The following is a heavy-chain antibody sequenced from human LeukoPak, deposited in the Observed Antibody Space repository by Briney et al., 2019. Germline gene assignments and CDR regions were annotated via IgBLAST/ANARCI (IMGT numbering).Heavy chain of an antibody. CDR1: GFTFSNYW. J-gene: IGHJ4*02. CDR3: ASGRQLGY. CDR2: IKEDGSEK. D-gene: IGHD6-13*01. V-gene: IGHV3-7*01. Sequence: GGSLRLSCAASGFTFSNYWMSWVRQAPGKGLEWVANIKEDGSEKYYVDSVKGRFTISRDNARTSLYLQMNSLRAEDTAVYYCASGRQLGYWGQGTLVTVSS.